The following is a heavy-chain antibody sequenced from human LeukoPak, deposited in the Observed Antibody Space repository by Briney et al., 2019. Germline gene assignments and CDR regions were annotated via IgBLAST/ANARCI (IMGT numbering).Heavy chain of an antibody. D-gene: IGHD3-22*01. CDR1: GFTFDDYA. CDR2: ISGDGGIT. J-gene: IGHJ4*02. V-gene: IGHV3-43*02. CDR3: ARTIPTYYYDSSGYD. Sequence: GGSLRLSCAASGFTFDDYAMHWVRQAPGKGLEWVSLISGDGGITYYADSVKGRFTISRDNSKNSLYLQMNSLRTEDTALYYCARTIPTYYYDSSGYDWGQGTLVTVSS.